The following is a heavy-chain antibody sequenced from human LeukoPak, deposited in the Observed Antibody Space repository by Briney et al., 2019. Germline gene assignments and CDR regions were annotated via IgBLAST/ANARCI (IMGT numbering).Heavy chain of an antibody. CDR1: GFTFSNYA. Sequence: GGSLRLSCAASGFTFSNYAMHWVRQAPGKGLEWVSAISGSGGSTYYADSVKGRFTISRDNSKNTLYLQMNSLRAEDTAVYYCAKDHTAMASPFDYWGQGTLVTVSS. CDR3: AKDHTAMASPFDY. J-gene: IGHJ4*02. CDR2: ISGSGGST. D-gene: IGHD5-18*01. V-gene: IGHV3-23*01.